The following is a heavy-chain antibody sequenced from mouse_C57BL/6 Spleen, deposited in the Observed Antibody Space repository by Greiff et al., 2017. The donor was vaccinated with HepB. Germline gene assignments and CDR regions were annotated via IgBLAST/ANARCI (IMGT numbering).Heavy chain of an antibody. J-gene: IGHJ1*03. CDR3: TMDYYGSRYGGWYFDV. CDR1: GFTFSSYA. D-gene: IGHD1-1*01. CDR2: ISSGGGYT. V-gene: IGHV5-9-1*02. Sequence: EVQLMESGDGLVKPGGSLKLSCAASGFTFSSYAMSWVRQTPEKRLEWVADISSGGGYTYYEDTVKGRVTIARDNARNTLYLQMSSLKSEDTAMYYCTMDYYGSRYGGWYFDVWGTGTTVTVSS.